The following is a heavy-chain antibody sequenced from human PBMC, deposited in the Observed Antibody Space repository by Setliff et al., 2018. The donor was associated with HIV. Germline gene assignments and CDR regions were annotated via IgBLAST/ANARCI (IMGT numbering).Heavy chain of an antibody. CDR3: ARQSYYVTGSFYTDVFDL. CDR1: GGSISSTNYF. CDR2: IYYHGST. D-gene: IGHD3-10*01. J-gene: IGHJ3*01. V-gene: IGHV4-39*01. Sequence: SETLSLTCTVSGGSISSTNYFWGWIRQPPGKGLEWIGTIYYHGSTYYRPSLKSRVTLSVELSKNHFSLELTSVTAADTAVYYCARQSYYVTGSFYTDVFDLWGQGTVVTVSS.